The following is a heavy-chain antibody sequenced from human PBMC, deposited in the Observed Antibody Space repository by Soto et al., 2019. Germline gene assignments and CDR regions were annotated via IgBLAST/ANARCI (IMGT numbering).Heavy chain of an antibody. Sequence: QLHLQESGPGLVKPSETLSLTCTVTGVSIGTSGDYWGWVRQPPGKGLEWIGSVYRTGSVYYNPSLYNPSLESRLSITVDTSKNQFALKLRSVTAADTAVYYCVDVFTGSTFGYWGQGTLVTVSS. D-gene: IGHD3-9*01. CDR3: VDVFTGSTFGY. J-gene: IGHJ4*02. CDR2: VYRTGSV. V-gene: IGHV4-39*01. CDR1: GVSIGTSGDY.